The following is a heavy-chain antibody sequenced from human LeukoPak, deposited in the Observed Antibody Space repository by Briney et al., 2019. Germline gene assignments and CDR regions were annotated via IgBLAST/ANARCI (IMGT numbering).Heavy chain of an antibody. CDR3: ARDLGCSSTSCYSYYYYMDV. CDR2: IYYSGST. CDR1: GGSISSGDYY. D-gene: IGHD2-2*02. J-gene: IGHJ6*03. V-gene: IGHV4-30-4*08. Sequence: PSETLSLTCTVSGGSISSGDYYWSWIRQPPGKGLEWIGYIYYSGSTYYNPSLKSRVTISVDTSKNQFSLKLSSVTAADTAVYYCARDLGCSSTSCYSYYYYMDVWGKGTTVTVSS.